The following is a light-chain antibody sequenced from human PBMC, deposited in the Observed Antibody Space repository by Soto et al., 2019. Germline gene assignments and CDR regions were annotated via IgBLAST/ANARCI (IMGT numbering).Light chain of an antibody. CDR2: GAS. V-gene: IGKV3D-15*01. J-gene: IGKJ4*01. Sequence: DIVLTRSPATLSVSPGERAALSCRASQSVSNNLAWYQQRPGQPPRLLIFGASTRATGIPARFSGSGSEAEFALTISTLQSEDFAVYYCQQYSVWPLTFGGGTKVDIK. CDR3: QQYSVWPLT. CDR1: QSVSNN.